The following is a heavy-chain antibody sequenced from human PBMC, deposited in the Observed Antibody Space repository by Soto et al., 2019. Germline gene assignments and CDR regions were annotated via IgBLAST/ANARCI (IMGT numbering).Heavy chain of an antibody. D-gene: IGHD3-16*02. Sequence: SETLSLTCTVSGGSISSGGYYWSWIRQHPGKGLEWIGYIYYSGSTYYNPSLKSRVTISVDTSKNQFSLKLSSVTAEDTAVYYCAKDRSGPSLNWFDPWGQGTLVTVSS. V-gene: IGHV4-31*03. CDR3: AKDRSGPSLNWFDP. J-gene: IGHJ5*02. CDR2: IYYSGST. CDR1: GGSISSGGYY.